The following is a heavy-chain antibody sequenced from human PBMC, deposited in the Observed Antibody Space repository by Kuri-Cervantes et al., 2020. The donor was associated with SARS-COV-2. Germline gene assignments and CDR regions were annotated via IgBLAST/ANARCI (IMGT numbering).Heavy chain of an antibody. CDR1: GFTFSSYG. J-gene: IGHJ1*01. D-gene: IGHD3-16*01. CDR3: ARGRPSIWASFQH. V-gene: IGHV3-33*08. Sequence: GESLKISCAASGFTFSSYGMHWVRQAPGKGLEWVAVIWYDGSNKYYADSVKGRFTISRDNSKNTLYLQMNSLRAEDTAVYYCARGRPSIWASFQHWGQGTLVTVSS. CDR2: IWYDGSNK.